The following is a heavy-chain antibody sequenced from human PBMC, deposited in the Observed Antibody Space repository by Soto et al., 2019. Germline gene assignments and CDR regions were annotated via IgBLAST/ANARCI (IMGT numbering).Heavy chain of an antibody. D-gene: IGHD3-22*01. CDR1: GGSFSGYY. J-gene: IGHJ4*02. CDR3: ARLTKEYYYDSSGYFDY. V-gene: IGHV4-34*01. Sequence: SETLSLTCAVYGGSFSGYYWSWIRQPPGKGLEWIGEINHSGSTNYNPSLKSRVTISVDTSKNQFSLKLSSVTAADTAVYYCARLTKEYYYDSSGYFDYWGQGTLVTVS. CDR2: INHSGST.